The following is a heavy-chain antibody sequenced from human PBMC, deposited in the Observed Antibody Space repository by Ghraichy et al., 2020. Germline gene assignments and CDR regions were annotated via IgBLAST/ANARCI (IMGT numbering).Heavy chain of an antibody. J-gene: IGHJ6*03. CDR2: INHSGST. D-gene: IGHD6-13*01. CDR1: GGSFSGYY. V-gene: IGHV4-34*01. CDR3: ARFYGYSSSRSYYYYMDV. Sequence: SETLSLTCAVYGGSFSGYYWSWIRQPPGKGLEWIGEINHSGSTNYNPSLKSRVTISVDTSKNQFSLKLSSVTAADTAVYYCARFYGYSSSRSYYYYMDVWGKGTTVTVSS.